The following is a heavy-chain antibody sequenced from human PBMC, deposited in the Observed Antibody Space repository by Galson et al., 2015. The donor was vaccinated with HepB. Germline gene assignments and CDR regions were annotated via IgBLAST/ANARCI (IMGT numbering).Heavy chain of an antibody. D-gene: IGHD5-12*01. CDR3: ARSRRNCNETSGYTDSDR. CDR1: GYTFTDYY. J-gene: IGHJ5*02. CDR2: INPNSGGT. V-gene: IGHV1-2*02. Sequence: SVKVSCKASGYTFTDYYIHWVRQAPGQGLEWMGWINPNSGGTNFAQKFQGRVTMTRDTSISTAYMELSSLRSDDTAVYYCARSRRNCNETSGYTDSDRWGQGTLVTVSS.